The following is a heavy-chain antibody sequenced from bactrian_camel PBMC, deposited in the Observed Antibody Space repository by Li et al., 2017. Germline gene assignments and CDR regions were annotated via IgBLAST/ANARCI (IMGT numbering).Heavy chain of an antibody. Sequence: HVQLVESGGGSVQAGGSMRLSCVYSREYYNSACKGWFRQSPGKEREGVSCISGGGGTTAYTDSVKGRFTTSRDNAKNTLYLQMNSLKPEDTASYYCAAPQRDYCSGSWSTTNEYLYWRQGTQVTVS. D-gene: IGHD3*01. V-gene: IGHV3S60*01. CDR3: AAPQRDYCSGSWSTTNEYLY. CDR1: REYYNSAC. J-gene: IGHJ4*01. CDR2: ISGGGGTT.